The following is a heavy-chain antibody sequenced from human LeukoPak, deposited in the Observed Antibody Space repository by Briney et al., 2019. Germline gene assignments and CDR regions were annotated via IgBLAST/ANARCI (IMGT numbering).Heavy chain of an antibody. CDR1: GFTFTSYGFTFSSYA. V-gene: IGHV3-30-3*01. CDR3: ASPRNGS. Sequence: GRSLRLSCAASGFTFTSYGFTFSSYAMHWVRQAPGKGLEWVAVVSYDGSNKYYADSVKGRFTISRDNSKNTLYLQMNSLRAADTAVYYCASPRNGSWGQGTLVTVSS. J-gene: IGHJ4*02. CDR2: VSYDGSNK. D-gene: IGHD1-26*01.